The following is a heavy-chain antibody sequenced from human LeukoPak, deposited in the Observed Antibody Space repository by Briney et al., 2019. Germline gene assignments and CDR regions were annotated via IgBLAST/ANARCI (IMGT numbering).Heavy chain of an antibody. CDR1: GFTFSSSA. CDR3: ARVIVFMSTGPHLDY. V-gene: IGHV3-23*01. D-gene: IGHD3-16*01. Sequence: GGSLRLSCAASGFTFSSSAMSWVRQAPGKGLEWVSAISNNGGYTYYADSVQGRFTISRDNSKSTLCLQMNSLRAEDTAVYYCARVIVFMSTGPHLDYWGQGTLAIVSS. J-gene: IGHJ4*02. CDR2: ISNNGGYT.